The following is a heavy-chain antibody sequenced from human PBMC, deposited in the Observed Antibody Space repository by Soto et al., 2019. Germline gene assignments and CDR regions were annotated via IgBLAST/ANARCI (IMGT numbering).Heavy chain of an antibody. CDR1: SGSISSSLYY. D-gene: IGHD3-10*01. Sequence: SETLSLTCSVSSGSISSSLYYWSWIRQTPGKGLEWIGYVESSGRTEYKPSLASRVTLSLDSSQNQFSLTLRSVTTADRALYFCARGVYGAYLDYWGQGIPVTVS. V-gene: IGHV4-61*01. J-gene: IGHJ4*02. CDR3: ARGVYGAYLDY. CDR2: VESSGRT.